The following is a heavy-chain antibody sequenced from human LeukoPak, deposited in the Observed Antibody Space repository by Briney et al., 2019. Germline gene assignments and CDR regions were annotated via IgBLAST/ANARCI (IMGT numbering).Heavy chain of an antibody. CDR2: IYYSGST. CDR3: ARWSQDPEFWFDP. V-gene: IGHV4-31*03. CDR1: GGSISSGGYY. J-gene: IGHJ5*02. Sequence: SETLSLTCTVSGGSISSGGYYWSWIRRHPGKGLEWIGYIYYSGSTYYNPSLKSRVTISVDTSKNQFSLKLSSVTAADTAVYYCARWSQDPEFWFDPWGQGTLVTVSS.